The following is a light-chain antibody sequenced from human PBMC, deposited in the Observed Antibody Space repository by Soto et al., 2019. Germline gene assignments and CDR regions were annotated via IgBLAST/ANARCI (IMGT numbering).Light chain of an antibody. V-gene: IGKV1-39*01. J-gene: IGKJ1*01. CDR3: QQSFSTPRT. CDR1: QSISNY. Sequence: DSQMTQSPSSLSASVGDRVTITCRASQSISNYLNWYQQKPGKAPNLLIYAASSLQSGVPSRFSGSGSGTDFTLTISSLQPEDFATYYCQQSFSTPRTFGQGTKVDIK. CDR2: AAS.